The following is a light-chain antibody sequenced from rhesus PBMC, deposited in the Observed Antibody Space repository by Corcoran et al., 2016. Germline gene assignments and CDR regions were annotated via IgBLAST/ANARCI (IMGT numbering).Light chain of an antibody. V-gene: IGKV1-22*01. CDR1: QSISSW. CDR2: KAS. Sequence: DIQMTQSPSSLSASVGDTVTITCRASQSISSWLDWYQQKPGKAPKLLIYKASSLQSGVPSRFSGSGSRTDFTRTISSLQPEDFTTYYCLQYSSSPYIFGQGTKVEIK. CDR3: LQYSSSPYI. J-gene: IGKJ2*01.